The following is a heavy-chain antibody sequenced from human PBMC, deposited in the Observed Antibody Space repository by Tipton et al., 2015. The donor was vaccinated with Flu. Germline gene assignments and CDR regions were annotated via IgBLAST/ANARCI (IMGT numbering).Heavy chain of an antibody. D-gene: IGHD2-2*02. V-gene: IGHV4-59*12. CDR2: SSGSSGHT. CDR3: AKDRGPLAFCTSSSCYIDH. CDR1: GGSISDYY. J-gene: IGHJ4*02. Sequence: TLSLTCTVSGGSISDYYWSWIRQPPGKGLVWIAYSSGSSGHTNYNPSLKSRGTISVDTSKNQFSLKLSSVTAADTAVYYCAKDRGPLAFCTSSSCYIDHWGQGALVTVSS.